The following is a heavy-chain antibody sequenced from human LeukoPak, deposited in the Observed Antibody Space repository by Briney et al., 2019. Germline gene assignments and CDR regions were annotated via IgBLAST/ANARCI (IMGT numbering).Heavy chain of an antibody. V-gene: IGHV3-23*01. D-gene: IGHD4-17*01. CDR2: ISGSGGSA. CDR3: ARDGTVTTPNWFDP. Sequence: GGSLRLSCAASGFTFSTYAMTWVRQAPGKGLEWVAAISGSGGSAYYADSVQGRFTISRDNSQNTVLLQMNSLRAEDTAVYYCARDGTVTTPNWFDPWGQGTLVTVSS. CDR1: GFTFSTYA. J-gene: IGHJ5*02.